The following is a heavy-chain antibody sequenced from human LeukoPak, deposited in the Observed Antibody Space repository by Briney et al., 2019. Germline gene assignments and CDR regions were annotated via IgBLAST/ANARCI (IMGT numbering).Heavy chain of an antibody. V-gene: IGHV1-69*13. J-gene: IGHJ4*02. CDR2: IIPIFGTA. Sequence: ASVKVSCKASGGTFSSYAISWVRQAPGLGLEWMGGIIPIFGTANYAQKFQGRVTITADESTSTAYMELSSLRSEDTAVYYCARVAYCGGDCYDYWGQGTLVTVSS. CDR3: ARVAYCGGDCYDY. CDR1: GGTFSSYA. D-gene: IGHD2-21*01.